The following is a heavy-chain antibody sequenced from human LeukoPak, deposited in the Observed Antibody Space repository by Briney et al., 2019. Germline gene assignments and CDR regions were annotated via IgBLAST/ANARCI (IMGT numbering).Heavy chain of an antibody. D-gene: IGHD6-13*01. V-gene: IGHV4-30-4*07. CDR3: ARERRYSSSTYYFDY. CDR2: IYYSGST. Sequence: SETLSLTCAVSGGSISSGGYSWSWIRQPPGKGLEWIGYIYYSGSTYYNPSLKSRVTISVDTSKNQFSLKLSSVTAADTAVYYCARERRYSSSTYYFDYWGQGTLVTVSS. J-gene: IGHJ4*02. CDR1: GGSISSGGYS.